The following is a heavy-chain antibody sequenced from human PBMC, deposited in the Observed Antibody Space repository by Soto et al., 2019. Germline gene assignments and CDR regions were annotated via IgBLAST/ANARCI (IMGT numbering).Heavy chain of an antibody. J-gene: IGHJ4*02. CDR3: ARLYIRHNYYGSGSYYKDDY. V-gene: IGHV1-8*02. D-gene: IGHD3-10*01. Sequence: AASVKVSCKASGGTFSSYTINWVRQATGQGLEWMGWMNPNSGNTGYAQKFQGRVTMTRNTSISTAYMELSSLRSEDTAVYYCARLYIRHNYYGSGSYYKDDYWGQGTLVTVSS. CDR1: GGTFSSYT. CDR2: MNPNSGNT.